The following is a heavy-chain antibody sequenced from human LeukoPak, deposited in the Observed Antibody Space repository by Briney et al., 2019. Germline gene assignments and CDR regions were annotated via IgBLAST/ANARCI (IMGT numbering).Heavy chain of an antibody. D-gene: IGHD5-12*01. CDR2: ISGSGTYI. CDR1: GFTFSNYN. Sequence: GGSLRLSCAASGFTFSNYNMNWVRQAPGKGLEWVSSISGSGTYIYYADSVKGRFTISRDNAKNSLYLQMNSLRAEDTAVYYCASMPGILATIDDDHWGQGTLVTVSS. V-gene: IGHV3-21*01. CDR3: ASMPGILATIDDDH. J-gene: IGHJ4*02.